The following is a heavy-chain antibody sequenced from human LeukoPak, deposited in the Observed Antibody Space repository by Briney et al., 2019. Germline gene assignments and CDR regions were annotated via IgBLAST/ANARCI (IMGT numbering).Heavy chain of an antibody. D-gene: IGHD6-6*01. CDR2: ISASGQNS. V-gene: IGHV3-23*01. J-gene: IGHJ4*02. Sequence: GGSLRLSCEVSGFTFRSYDMSWVRQAPGKGLEWVSTISASGQNSYNADSVKGRLTISRDNSKNTLFLQMNSLRAEDTAVYYCARENLIGGNQYSSPWYMFAYWGQGTLVTVSS. CDR1: GFTFRSYD. CDR3: ARENLIGGNQYSSPWYMFAY.